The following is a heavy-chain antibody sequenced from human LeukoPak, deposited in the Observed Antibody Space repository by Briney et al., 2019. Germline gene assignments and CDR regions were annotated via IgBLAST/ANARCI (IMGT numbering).Heavy chain of an antibody. Sequence: ASVKVSCKASGYTFTGYYMHWVRQAPGQGLEWMGWINPNSGGTNYAQKFQGRVTMTRDTSISTAYMELSRLRSDDTAVYYCARVASYYDSSGYSDWGQGTLVTVSS. D-gene: IGHD3-22*01. J-gene: IGHJ4*02. CDR2: INPNSGGT. CDR1: GYTFTGYY. CDR3: ARVASYYDSSGYSD. V-gene: IGHV1-2*02.